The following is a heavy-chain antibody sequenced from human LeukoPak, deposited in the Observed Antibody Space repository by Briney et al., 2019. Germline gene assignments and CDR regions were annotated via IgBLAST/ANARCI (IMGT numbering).Heavy chain of an antibody. J-gene: IGHJ4*02. Sequence: SVKVSCKASGFTFTSSAMQWVRQARGQRLEWIGWIVVGSGNTNYAQKFQERVTITRDMSTSTAYMEPSSLRSEDTAVYYCAAVALTPRIAVAGGYWGQGTLVTVSS. CDR1: GFTFTSSA. CDR3: AAVALTPRIAVAGGY. D-gene: IGHD6-19*01. V-gene: IGHV1-58*02. CDR2: IVVGSGNT.